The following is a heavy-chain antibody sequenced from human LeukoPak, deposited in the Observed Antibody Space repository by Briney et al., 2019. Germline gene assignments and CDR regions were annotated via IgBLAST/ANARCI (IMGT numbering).Heavy chain of an antibody. V-gene: IGHV3-21*01. CDR1: GLTFSNAW. Sequence: PGGSLRLSCAASGLTFSNAWMSWVRQAPGKGLEWVSFISSSSSYIYYADSVRGRFTISRDNAENSLYLQMNSLRVEDTAVYYCARGPHLALDTDDAFDIWGQGTMVTVSS. D-gene: IGHD5-18*01. J-gene: IGHJ3*02. CDR3: ARGPHLALDTDDAFDI. CDR2: ISSSSSYI.